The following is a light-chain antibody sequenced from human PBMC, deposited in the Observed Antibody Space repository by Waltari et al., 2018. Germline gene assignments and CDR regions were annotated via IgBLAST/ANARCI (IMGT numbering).Light chain of an antibody. V-gene: IGLV1-44*01. CDR3: AAWDDSLNGYV. J-gene: IGLJ1*01. Sequence: QSVLTQPPSASGTPGQRVIISCSGSSSNIGSNFVSWYQQLPGTAPKLLIDNNTRRPSGGPDRFSAPKSGTSAALAISGLQSEDEADYYWAAWDDSLNGYVFGTGTKVTV. CDR2: NNT. CDR1: SSNIGSNF.